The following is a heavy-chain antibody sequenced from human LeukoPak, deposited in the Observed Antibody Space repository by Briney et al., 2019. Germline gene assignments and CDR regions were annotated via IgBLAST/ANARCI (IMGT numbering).Heavy chain of an antibody. Sequence: PGGSLRLSCAAPGFTFSSYSMNWVRQAPGKGLEWVSYISSSSSTIYYADSVKGRFTISRDNAKNSLYLQMSSLRAEDTAVYYCARDNSWNYLYYYYYYYMDVWGKGTTVTVSS. CDR1: GFTFSSYS. V-gene: IGHV3-48*01. CDR2: ISSSSSTI. J-gene: IGHJ6*03. D-gene: IGHD3-16*02. CDR3: ARDNSWNYLYYYYYYYMDV.